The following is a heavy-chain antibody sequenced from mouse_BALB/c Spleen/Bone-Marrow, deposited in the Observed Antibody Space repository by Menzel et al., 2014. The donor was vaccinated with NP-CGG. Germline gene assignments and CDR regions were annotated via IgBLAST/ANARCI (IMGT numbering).Heavy chain of an antibody. D-gene: IGHD1-1*01. CDR3: ARLSYYGNLFV. J-gene: IGHJ1*01. CDR1: GFDFSRYW. CDR2: INPDSSTI. Sequence: EVKLMESGGGLVQPGGSLKLSCAAPGFDFSRYWMSWVRQVPGKGLEWIGEINPDSSTINYTPSLKDKFIISRDNAKNTLYLQMSKVRSEDTALYYCARLSYYGNLFVWGAGTTVTVSS. V-gene: IGHV4-1*02.